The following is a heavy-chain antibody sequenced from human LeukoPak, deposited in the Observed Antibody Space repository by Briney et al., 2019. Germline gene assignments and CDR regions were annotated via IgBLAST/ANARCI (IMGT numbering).Heavy chain of an antibody. CDR2: FYGSGNT. V-gene: IGHV4-61*02. D-gene: IGHD2/OR15-2a*01. Sequence: PSETLSLTCTVSGAPITDPLHYWSWIRQPAGKGLEWMGRFYGSGNTNYNPSFESRVTISVDTARNQFFLNLTSVTAADTAVYYCATRLIVNTAGSQVDYWGQGTLVTVSS. CDR3: ATRLIVNTAGSQVDY. J-gene: IGHJ4*02. CDR1: GAPITDPLHY.